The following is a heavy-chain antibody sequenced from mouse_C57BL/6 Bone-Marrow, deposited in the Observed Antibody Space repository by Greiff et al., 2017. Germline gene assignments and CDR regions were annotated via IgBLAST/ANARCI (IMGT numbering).Heavy chain of an antibody. J-gene: IGHJ3*01. Sequence: EVQLVESGGGLVQPKGSLKLSCAASGFSFNTYAMNWVRQAPGKGLEWVARIRSKSNNYATYYADSVKDRFTISSDDSESMLYLQMNNLKTEDTAMYYCVRHSWDRGFAYWGQGTLVTVSA. D-gene: IGHD3-3*01. CDR3: VRHSWDRGFAY. CDR2: IRSKSNNYAT. V-gene: IGHV10-1*01. CDR1: GFSFNTYA.